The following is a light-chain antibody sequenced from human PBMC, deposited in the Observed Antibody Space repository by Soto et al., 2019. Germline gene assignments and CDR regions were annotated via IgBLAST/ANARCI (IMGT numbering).Light chain of an antibody. CDR3: QQYYTLPLT. V-gene: IGKV4-1*01. J-gene: IGKJ4*01. CDR2: WAS. Sequence: DIVMTQSPDSLAVSLGERATINCESSRSVLFTSNNKNYLAWYQQKPGQPPKLLLSWASARESGVPERFSGSGSGTLFTLSISSLQAEDVAVYYCQQYYTLPLTFGGGTKVDIK. CDR1: RSVLFTSNNKNY.